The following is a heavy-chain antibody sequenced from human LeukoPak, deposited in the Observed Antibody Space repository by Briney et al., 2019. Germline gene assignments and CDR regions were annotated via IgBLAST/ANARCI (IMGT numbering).Heavy chain of an antibody. CDR1: GLTFSSSA. Sequence: HPGGSLRLPCAASGLTFSSSAMNWVRQAPGKGLEWVSHIGADGATTYYADSVKGRFTISRDNSKNTLYLQIDSLSADDTAVYHCAKYFGSGSYDFWGQGTLVTVSS. CDR2: IGADGATT. CDR3: AKYFGSGSYDF. D-gene: IGHD3-10*01. V-gene: IGHV3-23*01. J-gene: IGHJ4*02.